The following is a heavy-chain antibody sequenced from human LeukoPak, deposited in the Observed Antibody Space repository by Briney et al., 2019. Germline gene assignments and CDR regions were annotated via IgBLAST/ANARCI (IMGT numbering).Heavy chain of an antibody. CDR3: ARVEMATKGGSWDY. CDR2: IIPILGIA. D-gene: IGHD5-24*01. V-gene: IGHV1-69*04. Sequence: GASVKVSCKASGGTFSSYAISWVRQAPGQGLEWMGRIIPILGIANYAQKFQGRVTITADKSTSTAYMELSSLRSEDTAVYYCARVEMATKGGSWDYWGQGTLVTVSS. J-gene: IGHJ4*02. CDR1: GGTFSSYA.